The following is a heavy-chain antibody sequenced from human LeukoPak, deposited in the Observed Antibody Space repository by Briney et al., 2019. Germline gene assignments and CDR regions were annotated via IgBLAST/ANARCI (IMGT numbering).Heavy chain of an antibody. J-gene: IGHJ6*02. CDR1: GSTFSSYA. CDR3: ARDFKVVLRFLEWLSVGMDV. CDR2: ISYDGSNK. V-gene: IGHV3-30-3*01. Sequence: GRSLRLSCAASGSTFSSYAMHWVRQAPGKGLEWVAVISYDGSNKYYADSVKGRFTISRDNSKNTLYLQMNSLRAEDTAVYYCARDFKVVLRFLEWLSVGMDVWGQGTTVTVSS. D-gene: IGHD3-3*01.